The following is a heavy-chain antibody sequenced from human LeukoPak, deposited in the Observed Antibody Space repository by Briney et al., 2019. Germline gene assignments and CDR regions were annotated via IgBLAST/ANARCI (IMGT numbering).Heavy chain of an antibody. D-gene: IGHD5-18*01. CDR2: IYSGGST. V-gene: IGHV3-66*01. Sequence: TGGSLRLSCAASGFTVSSNYMSWVRQAPGKGLEWVSVIYSGGSTYYADSAKGRFTISRDNSKNTLYLQMNSLRAEDTAVYYCARGRVLDTAMVPEYYFDYWGQGTLVTVSS. CDR1: GFTVSSNY. CDR3: ARGRVLDTAMVPEYYFDY. J-gene: IGHJ4*02.